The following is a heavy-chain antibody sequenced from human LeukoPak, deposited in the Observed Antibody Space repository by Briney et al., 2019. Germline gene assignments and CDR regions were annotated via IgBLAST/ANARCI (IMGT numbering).Heavy chain of an antibody. CDR3: ARTNGSHDAFDI. V-gene: IGHV1-46*01. J-gene: IGHJ3*02. D-gene: IGHD2-8*01. CDR1: GYTFTSYY. CDR2: INPSGGST. Sequence: GASVMVSCKASGYTFTSYYMHWVRQAPGQGLEWMGIINPSGGSTSYAQKFQGRVTMTRDTSTSTVYMELSSLRSEDTAVYYCARTNGSHDAFDIWGQWTMVTVSS.